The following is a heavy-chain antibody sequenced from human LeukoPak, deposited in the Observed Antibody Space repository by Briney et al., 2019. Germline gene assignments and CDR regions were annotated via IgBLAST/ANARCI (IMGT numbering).Heavy chain of an antibody. J-gene: IGHJ3*02. CDR3: ARGGSRFDIVVVVAARGAFDI. CDR1: GGTFSSYA. Sequence: ASVKVSCKASGGTFSSYAIGWVRQAPGQGLEWMGGIIPIFGTANYAQKFQGRVTITADESTSTAYMELSSLRSEDTAVYYCARGGSRFDIVVVVAARGAFDIWGQGTMVTVSS. V-gene: IGHV1-69*01. CDR2: IIPIFGTA. D-gene: IGHD2-15*01.